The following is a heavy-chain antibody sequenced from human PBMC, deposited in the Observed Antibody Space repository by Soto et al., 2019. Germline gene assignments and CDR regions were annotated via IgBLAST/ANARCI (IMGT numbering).Heavy chain of an antibody. J-gene: IGHJ4*02. V-gene: IGHV1-69*01. CDR1: GGTFSSYA. Sequence: QVQLVQSGAEVKKPGSSVKVSCKASGGTFSSYAISWVRQAPGQGLEWMGGIIPIFGTANYAQKFQGRVTITADESTSTAYMGLSSLRSEDTAVYYCARLRPYSSGWYEGYFDYWGQGTLVTVSS. CDR2: IIPIFGTA. D-gene: IGHD6-19*01. CDR3: ARLRPYSSGWYEGYFDY.